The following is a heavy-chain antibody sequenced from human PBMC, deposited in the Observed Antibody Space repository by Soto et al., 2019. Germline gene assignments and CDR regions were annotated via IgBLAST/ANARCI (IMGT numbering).Heavy chain of an antibody. D-gene: IGHD4-17*01. J-gene: IGHJ4*02. CDR2: VYYRGRS. CDR3: VSQRTTVTTQAYFDY. CDR1: GGSVTNSSYY. Sequence: SGTLSLTCTVSGGSVTNSSYYWGWIRQSPGKGLEWIGSVYYRGRSYSKSSVKSRVTISVDTSKKRFSLSLNSVTASDTAVYLFVSQRTTVTTQAYFDYWGPGALVTVCS. V-gene: IGHV4-39*01.